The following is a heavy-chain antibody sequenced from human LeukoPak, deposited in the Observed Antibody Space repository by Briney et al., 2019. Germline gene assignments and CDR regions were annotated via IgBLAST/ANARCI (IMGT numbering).Heavy chain of an antibody. Sequence: SETLSLTCTVSGGSISGYYWSWIRQSPGKGLEWIAYIYNSGSANYNPSLQSRVTISVDTSKNQFSLNLSSVTAADTAVYYCARYGSGTYPRFDYWGQGTLVTVSS. CDR3: ARYGSGTYPRFDY. CDR2: IYNSGSA. V-gene: IGHV4-59*08. D-gene: IGHD3-10*01. CDR1: GGSISGYY. J-gene: IGHJ4*02.